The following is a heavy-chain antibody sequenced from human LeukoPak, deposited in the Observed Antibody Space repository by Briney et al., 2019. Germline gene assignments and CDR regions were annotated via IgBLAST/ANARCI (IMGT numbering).Heavy chain of an antibody. D-gene: IGHD3-22*01. Sequence: PSETLSLTCTVSDGSRSSYYCSWIRQPPGKGLEWIGEINHSGSTNYNPSLKSRVTISVDTSKNQFSLKLSSVTAADTAVYYCARGRRGYYYDSSGSQQETDDYWGQGTLVTVSS. CDR2: INHSGST. J-gene: IGHJ4*02. CDR1: DGSRSSYY. CDR3: ARGRRGYYYDSSGSQQETDDY. V-gene: IGHV4-34*01.